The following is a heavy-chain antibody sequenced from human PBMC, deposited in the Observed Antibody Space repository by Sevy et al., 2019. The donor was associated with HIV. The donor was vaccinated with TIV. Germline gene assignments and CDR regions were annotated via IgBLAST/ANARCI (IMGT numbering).Heavy chain of an antibody. CDR1: GGSFSGYY. CDR2: INDCGST. V-gene: IGHV4-34*01. D-gene: IGHD3-16*02. J-gene: IGHJ4*02. CDR3: AGGANDYIWGSYRCWFDY. Sequence: SETLSLTCAVYGGSFSGYYWSWIRQPPGKGLEWIGEINDCGSTNYNPSLKSRVTISVDTSKNQFFLKLSSVTAADTAVYYCAGGANDYIWGSYRCWFDYWGQGTLVTVSS.